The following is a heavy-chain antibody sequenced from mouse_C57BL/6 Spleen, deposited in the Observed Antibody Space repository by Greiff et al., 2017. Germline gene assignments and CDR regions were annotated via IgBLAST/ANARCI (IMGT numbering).Heavy chain of an antibody. D-gene: IGHD2-3*01. Sequence: QVQLQQSGPGLVQPSQSLSITCTVSGFSFTSYGVHWVRQSPGKGLEWLGVIWSGGSTDYNAAFISRLSISKDNSKSQVFFKMNSLQADDTPIYYCARKRDGYYSEAMEYWGQGTSVTVSS. CDR3: ARKRDGYYSEAMEY. CDR2: IWSGGST. CDR1: GFSFTSYG. J-gene: IGHJ4*01. V-gene: IGHV2-2*01.